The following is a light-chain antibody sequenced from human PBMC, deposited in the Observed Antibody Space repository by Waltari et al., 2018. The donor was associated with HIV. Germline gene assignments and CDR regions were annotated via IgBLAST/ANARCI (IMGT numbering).Light chain of an antibody. V-gene: IGLV1-51*01. CDR1: SSNIGNDY. CDR3: GTWDPRLSAGV. J-gene: IGLJ3*02. Sequence: QSVLTQPPSVSAAPGQKVTISCSGSSSNIGNDYVSWYQHVPGAAPRLLIDDNNRRPSGMPDRFSGSKSGASATLDITGLQTGDEADYYCGTWDPRLSAGVFGGGTKLTVL. CDR2: DNN.